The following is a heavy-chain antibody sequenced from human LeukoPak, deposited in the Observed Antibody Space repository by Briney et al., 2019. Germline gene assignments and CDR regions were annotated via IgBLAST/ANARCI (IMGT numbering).Heavy chain of an antibody. J-gene: IGHJ4*02. Sequence: GGSLRLSCAASRFTFNTYAMHWVRQSPGKGLEWVATISYDGANKKHADSVKGRFTISRDYSKNTLYLQMNSLRTEDTAVYYCARQDCSGGSCYLDYWGQGTLVTVSS. CDR2: ISYDGANK. V-gene: IGHV3-30*04. D-gene: IGHD2-15*01. CDR1: RFTFNTYA. CDR3: ARQDCSGGSCYLDY.